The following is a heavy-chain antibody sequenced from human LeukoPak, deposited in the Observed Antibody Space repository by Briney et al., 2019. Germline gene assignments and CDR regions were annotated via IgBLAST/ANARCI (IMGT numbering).Heavy chain of an antibody. CDR2: INHSGST. CDR3: ATGYSYPHY. J-gene: IGHJ4*02. CDR1: GGSISSYY. D-gene: IGHD5-18*01. Sequence: PSETLSLTCTVSGGSISSYYWSWIRQPPGKGLEWIGEINHSGSTNYNPSLKSRVTISVDTSKNQFSLKLSSVTAADTAVYYCATGYSYPHYWGQGTLVTVSS. V-gene: IGHV4-34*01.